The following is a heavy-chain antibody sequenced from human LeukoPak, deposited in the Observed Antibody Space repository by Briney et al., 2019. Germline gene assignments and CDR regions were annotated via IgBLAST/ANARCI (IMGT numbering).Heavy chain of an antibody. CDR1: GFTFSSYE. D-gene: IGHD6-13*01. CDR3: GRVIAGAIDY. J-gene: IGHJ4*02. Sequence: GGSLRLSCAASGFTFSSYEMTWVRQAPGKGLEWVANINLDGSERFYVDFVKGRFTISRDNADNSMYLQMNSLRAEDTAVYYCGRVIAGAIDYWGQGTLVTVSS. V-gene: IGHV3-7*01. CDR2: INLDGSER.